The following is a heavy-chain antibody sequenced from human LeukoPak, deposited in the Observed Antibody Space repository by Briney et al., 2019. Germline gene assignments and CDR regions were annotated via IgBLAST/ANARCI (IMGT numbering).Heavy chain of an antibody. Sequence: GGSLRLSCAASGFTFSSYDMHWVCQATGKGLEWVSAIGTAGDTYYPGSVKGRFTISRENAKNSLYLQMNSLRAEDTAVYYCARESRTYYDFWSGYLSHYGMDVWGQGTTVTVSS. CDR3: ARESRTYYDFWSGYLSHYGMDV. CDR1: GFTFSSYD. D-gene: IGHD3-3*01. CDR2: IGTAGDT. J-gene: IGHJ6*02. V-gene: IGHV3-13*01.